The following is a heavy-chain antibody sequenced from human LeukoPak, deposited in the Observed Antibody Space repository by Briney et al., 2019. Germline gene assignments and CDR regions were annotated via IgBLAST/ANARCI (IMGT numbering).Heavy chain of an antibody. V-gene: IGHV3-53*01. Sequence: GGSLRLSCAASGFSVGTNYMTWVRQAPGKGLEWVSMIYAGGNTYYRDSVKGRFTISRDSSKNTVFLHMSGLRDDDTAVYYCVGGHDLEFEFWGQGTLVTVSS. D-gene: IGHD4-23*01. CDR2: IYAGGNT. CDR1: GFSVGTNY. CDR3: VGGHDLEFEF. J-gene: IGHJ5*01.